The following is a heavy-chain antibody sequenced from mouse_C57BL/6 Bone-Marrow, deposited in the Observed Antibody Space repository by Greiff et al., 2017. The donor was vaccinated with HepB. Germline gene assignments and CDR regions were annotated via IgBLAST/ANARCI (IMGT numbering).Heavy chain of an antibody. J-gene: IGHJ1*03. CDR3: ARDGANWGHWYFDV. CDR2: SRNKANDYTT. D-gene: IGHD4-1*01. CDR1: GFTFSDFY. V-gene: IGHV7-1*01. Sequence: EVKLVESGGGLVQSGRSLRLSCATSGFTFSDFYMEWVRQAPGKGLEWIAASRNKANDYTTEYSASVKGRFIVSRDTSQSILYLQMNALRAEDTAIYYCARDGANWGHWYFDVWGTGTTVTVSS.